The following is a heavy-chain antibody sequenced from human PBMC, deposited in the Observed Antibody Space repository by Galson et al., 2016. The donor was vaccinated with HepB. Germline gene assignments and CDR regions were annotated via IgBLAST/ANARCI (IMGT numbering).Heavy chain of an antibody. V-gene: IGHV3-23*01. CDR2: INPTGVTT. Sequence: SLRLSCAASGFTFSSYVMTWVRQAPGKGLEWVSAINPTGVTTYYADSVNGRFTISRDNSKNTLYLQMNSLRAEDTAVYYCAKLEGGLTYYGMDVWGQGTTVIVSS. D-gene: IGHD2-15*01. J-gene: IGHJ6*01. CDR3: AKLEGGLTYYGMDV. CDR1: GFTFSSYV.